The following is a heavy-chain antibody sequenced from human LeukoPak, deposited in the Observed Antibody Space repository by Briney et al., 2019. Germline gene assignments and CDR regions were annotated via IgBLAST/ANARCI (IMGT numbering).Heavy chain of an antibody. CDR2: ISYDGSNK. CDR3: ARVLHKRNYDSSDYYGY. J-gene: IGHJ4*02. V-gene: IGHV3-30*04. Sequence: GGSLRLSCAASGFTFSNYAMHWVRQAPGKGLEWVAVISYDGSNKYYADSVTGRFTISRDNAKNSLYLQMNSLRAEDTAVYYCARVLHKRNYDSSDYYGYWGQGTLVTVSS. D-gene: IGHD3-22*01. CDR1: GFTFSNYA.